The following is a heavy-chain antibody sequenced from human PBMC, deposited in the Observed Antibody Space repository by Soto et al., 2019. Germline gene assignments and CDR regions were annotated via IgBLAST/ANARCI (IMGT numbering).Heavy chain of an antibody. J-gene: IGHJ4*02. V-gene: IGHV3-15*01. D-gene: IGHD5-12*01. CDR2: IKGEADGGTT. CDR3: TTPGVDIEMSLATW. CDR1: GGTFINAW. Sequence: PGGSLRLSCAASGGTFINAWMSWVRQATGKGLEWVGRIKGEADGGTTDYAAPVKGRFTISRDDSKNTLYLQMNSLKTEDTAMYYCTTPGVDIEMSLATWWGQGTLVTVSS.